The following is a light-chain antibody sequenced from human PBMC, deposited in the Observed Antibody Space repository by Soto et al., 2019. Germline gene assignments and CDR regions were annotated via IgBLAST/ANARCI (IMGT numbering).Light chain of an antibody. J-gene: IGKJ2*01. V-gene: IGKV1-5*03. CDR2: KAP. CDR3: QQYNNYLYT. Sequence: DIQMTQSPSTLSASVGDRVTITCRASQSISIWLAWYQQKPGKAPKLLIYKAPSLQSGVPSRFSGSGSGTEFTLTISCLQPDDFATYYCQQYNNYLYTFGQGTKVDIK. CDR1: QSISIW.